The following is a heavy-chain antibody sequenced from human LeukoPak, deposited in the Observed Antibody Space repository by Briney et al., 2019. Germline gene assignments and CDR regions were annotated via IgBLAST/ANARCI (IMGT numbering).Heavy chain of an antibody. Sequence: PSETLSLTCTVSGDSISSGGYSWHWIRQPPGKELEWIGYISYSGSTNYNPSLKSRVTISGDTSKNQFSLKLTSVTAADTAVYYCASAVDLYNWFDPWGQGTLVTVSS. V-gene: IGHV4-61*08. CDR3: ASAVDLYNWFDP. D-gene: IGHD2-15*01. CDR1: GDSISSGGYS. CDR2: ISYSGST. J-gene: IGHJ5*02.